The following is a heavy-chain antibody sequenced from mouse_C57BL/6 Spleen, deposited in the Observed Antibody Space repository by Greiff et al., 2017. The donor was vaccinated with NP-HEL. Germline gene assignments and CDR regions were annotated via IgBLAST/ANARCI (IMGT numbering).Heavy chain of an antibody. CDR1: GYAFSSSW. V-gene: IGHV1-82*01. J-gene: IGHJ4*01. Sequence: VQLQQSGPELVKPGASVKISCKASGYAFSSSWMNWVKQRPGKGLEWIGRIYPGDGDTNYNGKFKGKATLTADKSSSTAYMQLSSLTSEDSAVYFCARKSGYSNYHAMDYWGQGTSVTVSS. CDR3: ARKSGYSNYHAMDY. D-gene: IGHD2-5*01. CDR2: IYPGDGDT.